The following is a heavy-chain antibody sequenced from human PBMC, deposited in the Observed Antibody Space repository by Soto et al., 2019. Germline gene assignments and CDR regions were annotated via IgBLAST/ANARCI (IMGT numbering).Heavy chain of an antibody. CDR1: GYTFTSYY. CDR3: ARDPATVVPPNWYFDL. J-gene: IGHJ2*01. V-gene: IGHV1-46*01. CDR2: INPSGGST. Sequence: ASVKVSCKASGYTFTSYYMHWVRQAPGQGLEWMGIINPSGGSTSYAQKFQGRVTMTRDTSTSTVYMELSSLRSEDTAVYYCARDPATVVPPNWYFDLWGRGTLVTVS. D-gene: IGHD4-17*01.